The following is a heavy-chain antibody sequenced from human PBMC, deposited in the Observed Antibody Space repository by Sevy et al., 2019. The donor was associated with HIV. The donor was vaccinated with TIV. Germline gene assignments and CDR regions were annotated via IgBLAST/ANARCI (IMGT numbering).Heavy chain of an antibody. Sequence: GESLKISCKGSGYSFTSYWIGWVRQMPGKGLEWMGIIYPGDSDTRYSPSFQGQVTISADKSIVTAYLQWSSLKASDTAMYYCARPFHYYDSSGYFDYWGQGTLVTVSS. J-gene: IGHJ4*02. CDR1: GYSFTSYW. CDR3: ARPFHYYDSSGYFDY. CDR2: IYPGDSDT. D-gene: IGHD3-22*01. V-gene: IGHV5-51*01.